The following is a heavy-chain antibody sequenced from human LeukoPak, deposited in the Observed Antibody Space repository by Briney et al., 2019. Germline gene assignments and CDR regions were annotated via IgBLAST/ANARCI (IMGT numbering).Heavy chain of an antibody. CDR3: SRDSGGNYFDY. V-gene: IGHV3-48*03. D-gene: IGHD1-26*01. CDR2: ISSSGSTI. Sequence: PGGSLRLSCAASGFTFSSYEMNWVRQAPGKGLEWASYISSSGSTIYYADSVKGRFTISRDNAKNSLYLQMNSLRAEDTAVYYCSRDSGGNYFDYWGQGTLVTVSS. CDR1: GFTFSSYE. J-gene: IGHJ4*02.